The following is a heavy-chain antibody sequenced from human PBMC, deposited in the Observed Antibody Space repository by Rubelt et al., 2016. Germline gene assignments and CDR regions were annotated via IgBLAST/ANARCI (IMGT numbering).Heavy chain of an antibody. CDR3: ARDGDGYNFGY. J-gene: IGHJ4*02. V-gene: IGHV1-8*01. D-gene: IGHD5-24*01. Sequence: QVQLVQSGAEVKKPGASVKVSCKASGYTFTSYDINWVRQATGRGLEWMGWMNPNSGNTGYAQKLQGRVTMTRKTSVSTAYMELSSRRSEETAAYYCARDGDGYNFGYWGQGTLVTVSS. CDR1: GYTFTSYD. CDR2: MNPNSGNT.